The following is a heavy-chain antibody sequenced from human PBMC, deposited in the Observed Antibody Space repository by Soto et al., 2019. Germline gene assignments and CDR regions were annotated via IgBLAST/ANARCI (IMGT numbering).Heavy chain of an antibody. D-gene: IGHD1-26*01. Sequence: QVRLMESGGAVVQPGRYLRLSCAASGFTFTTYAMHWVRQATGKGLEWVAVITPDGTEQYYADSVKGRFTISRDNSKNTLYLQMNSLGLEDMSIYHCAKRGILGAQGMAYFDLWGRGTLVTVSS. CDR2: ITPDGTEQ. CDR1: GFTFTTYA. J-gene: IGHJ2*01. CDR3: AKRGILGAQGMAYFDL. V-gene: IGHV3-30*18.